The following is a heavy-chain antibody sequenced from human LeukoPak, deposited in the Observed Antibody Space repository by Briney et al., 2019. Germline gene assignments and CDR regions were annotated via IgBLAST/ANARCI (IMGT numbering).Heavy chain of an antibody. J-gene: IGHJ1*01. D-gene: IGHD2/OR15-2a*01. CDR2: IYHSGST. Sequence: SGTLSLTCSVSTDSTNTYYWSWIRQSPGKGLEWIGHIYHSGSTDYNPSLKSRVTISADTSKNQFSLRLTSVTAADTAVYYCAQKAPFSPTYSQQWGQGTLVTVSS. CDR1: TDSTNTYY. CDR3: AQKAPFSPTYSQQ. V-gene: IGHV4-59*01.